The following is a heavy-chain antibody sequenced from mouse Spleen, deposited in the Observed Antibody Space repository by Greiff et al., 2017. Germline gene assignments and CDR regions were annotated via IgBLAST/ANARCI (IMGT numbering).Heavy chain of an antibody. J-gene: IGHJ4*01. Sequence: EVQLQQSGPELVKPGASVKISCKASGYSFTGYYMNWVKQSPEKSLEWIGVINPSTGGTTYNQKFKAKATLTVDKSSSTAYMQLKSLTSEDSAVYYCARPHYYAMDYWGQGTSVTVSS. CDR2: INPSTGGT. CDR1: GYSFTGYY. V-gene: IGHV1-42*01. CDR3: ARPHYYAMDY.